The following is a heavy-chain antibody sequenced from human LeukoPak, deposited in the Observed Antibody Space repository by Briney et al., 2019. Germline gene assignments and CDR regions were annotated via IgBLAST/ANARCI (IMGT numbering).Heavy chain of an antibody. D-gene: IGHD4-17*01. CDR2: MNPNSGNT. J-gene: IGHJ4*02. CDR1: GYTFTSYD. CDR3: ARDRDGAQGGY. V-gene: IGHV1-8*01. Sequence: GASVKVSCKASGYTFTSYDINWVRQATGQGLEWMGWMNPNSGNTGYAQKFQGRVTMTRDTSISTAYMVLSSLRSDDTAVYYCARDRDGAQGGYWGQGTLVTVSS.